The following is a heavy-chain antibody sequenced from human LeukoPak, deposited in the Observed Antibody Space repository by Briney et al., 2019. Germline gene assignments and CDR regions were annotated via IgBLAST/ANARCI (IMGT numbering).Heavy chain of an antibody. J-gene: IGHJ4*02. CDR1: GFIFSTYT. V-gene: IGHV3-64*04. CDR2: INGDGRTT. CDR3: AREVPATAMFFDY. D-gene: IGHD2-2*01. Sequence: GGSLRLSCSASGFIFSTYTMYWVRQAPGKGLEYVSVINGDGRTTYYADSVKGRFTISRDNSKNTLYLQMNSLRAEDTAVYYCAREVPATAMFFDYWGQGTLVTVSS.